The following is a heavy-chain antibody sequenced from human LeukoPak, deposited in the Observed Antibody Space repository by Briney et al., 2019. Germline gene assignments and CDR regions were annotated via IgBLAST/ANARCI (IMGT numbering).Heavy chain of an antibody. J-gene: IGHJ6*03. CDR1: GFTFSSYS. CDR3: ARDGDGYRMPYYYYYYMDV. D-gene: IGHD5-24*01. V-gene: IGHV3-21*04. Sequence: NPGGSLRLSCAASGFTFSSYSMNWVRQAPGKGLEWVSSISSSSSYIYYADSVKGRFTISRDNAKNSLYLQMNSLRAEDTALYYCARDGDGYRMPYYYYYYMDVWGKGTTVTVSS. CDR2: ISSSSSYI.